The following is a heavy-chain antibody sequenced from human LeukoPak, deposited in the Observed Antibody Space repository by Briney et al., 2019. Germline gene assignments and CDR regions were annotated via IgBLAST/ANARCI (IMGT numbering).Heavy chain of an antibody. CDR3: ARQEYYYDSSGYYYSSPLDAFDI. V-gene: IGHV4-59*01. D-gene: IGHD3-22*01. CDR2: IYYSGST. CDR1: GGSISSYY. Sequence: SETLSLTCTVSGGSISSYYWSWIRQPPGKGLEWIGYIYYSGSTNYNPSLKSRVTISVDTSKNQFSLKLSSVTAADTAVYYCARQEYYYDSSGYYYSSPLDAFDIWGQGTMVTVSS. J-gene: IGHJ3*02.